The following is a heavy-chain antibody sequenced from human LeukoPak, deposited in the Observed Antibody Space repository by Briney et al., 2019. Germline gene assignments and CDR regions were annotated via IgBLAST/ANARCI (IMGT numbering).Heavy chain of an antibody. D-gene: IGHD3-22*01. V-gene: IGHV1-69*05. J-gene: IGHJ4*02. CDR3: ARGDGSGYYWYYFDN. CDR2: IIPIFGTA. Sequence: GSSVKVSCKASGGTFSSYAISWVRQAPGQGLEWMGGIIPIFGTANYAQKFQGRVTITTDESTSTAYMELSSLRSEDTAVYYCARGDGSGYYWYYFDNWGQGTLVTVSS. CDR1: GGTFSSYA.